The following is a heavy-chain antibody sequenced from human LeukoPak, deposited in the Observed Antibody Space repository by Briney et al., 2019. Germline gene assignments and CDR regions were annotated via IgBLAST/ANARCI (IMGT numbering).Heavy chain of an antibody. J-gene: IGHJ5*02. V-gene: IGHV4-61*02. CDR2: IYPSGST. CDR3: ARGGVERITIFGVVIDNKKKYNWFDP. D-gene: IGHD3-3*01. CDR1: NGSISSGSYY. Sequence: SETLSLTCTVSNGSISSGSYYWSWIRQPAGKGLEWIGRIYPSGSTKYNPSLKSRVTISVDTSKNQFSLQLSAVTAADTAVYYCARGGVERITIFGVVIDNKKKYNWFDPWGQGTLVTVSS.